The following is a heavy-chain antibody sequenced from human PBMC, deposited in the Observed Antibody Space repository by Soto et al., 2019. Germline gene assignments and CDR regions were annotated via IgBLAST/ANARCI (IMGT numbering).Heavy chain of an antibody. V-gene: IGHV1-69*01. CDR1: GGTFSSYA. CDR3: ARVNYGSGSYQEGAYYYGMDV. CDR2: IIPIFGTA. Sequence: QVQLVQSGAEVKKPGSSVKVSCKASGGTFSSYAISWVRQAPGQGLEWMGGIIPIFGTANYAQKFQGRVTITADEYTSKAHMELSSLRSEDTAVYYCARVNYGSGSYQEGAYYYGMDVWGQGTTVTVSS. D-gene: IGHD3-10*01. J-gene: IGHJ6*02.